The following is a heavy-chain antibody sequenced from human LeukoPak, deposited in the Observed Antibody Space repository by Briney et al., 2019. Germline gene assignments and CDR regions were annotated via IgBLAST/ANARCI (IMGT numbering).Heavy chain of an antibody. CDR2: ISSSSSYI. D-gene: IGHD4-17*01. V-gene: IGHV3-21*04. CDR3: ASAFTVTGAFDI. Sequence: GGSLRLSCAASGFTFSSYSMNWVRQAPGKGLEWVSSISSSSSYIYYADSVKGRFTISRDNAKNSLYLQMNSLRAEDTAVYYCASAFTVTGAFDIWGQGTMVTVSS. J-gene: IGHJ3*02. CDR1: GFTFSSYS.